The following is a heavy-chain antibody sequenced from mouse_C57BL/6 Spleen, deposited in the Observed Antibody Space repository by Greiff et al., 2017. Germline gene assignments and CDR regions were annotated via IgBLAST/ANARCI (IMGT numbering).Heavy chain of an antibody. Sequence: VQLQQPGAELVRPGSSVKLSCKASGYTFTSYWMDWVKQRPGQGLEWIGNIYPSDSETHYNQKFKDKATLTVDKASSTAYMQLSSLTSEDSAVYFCERSGGYVVWFAYWGQGTLVTVSA. CDR3: ERSGGYVVWFAY. CDR1: GYTFTSYW. D-gene: IGHD2-2*01. CDR2: IYPSDSET. J-gene: IGHJ3*01. V-gene: IGHV1-61*01.